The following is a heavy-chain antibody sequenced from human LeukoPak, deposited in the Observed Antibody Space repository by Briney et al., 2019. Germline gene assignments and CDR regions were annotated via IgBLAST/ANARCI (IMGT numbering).Heavy chain of an antibody. CDR1: GYTFTSYD. J-gene: IGHJ4*02. V-gene: IGHV1-8*01. CDR2: MNPNSGNT. CDR3: ARGQNNGGLTSLLFGY. Sequence: GSSVKVSCQASGYTFTSYDINWVRQATGQGLEWMGWMNPNSGNTGYAQKFQGRVTMTRNTPISTAYMELSSLRSEDTAVYYCARGQNNGGLTSLLFGYWGQGTLVTVSS. D-gene: IGHD7-27*01.